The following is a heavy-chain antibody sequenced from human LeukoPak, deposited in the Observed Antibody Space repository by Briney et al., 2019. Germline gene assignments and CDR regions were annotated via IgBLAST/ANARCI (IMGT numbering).Heavy chain of an antibody. J-gene: IGHJ1*01. CDR1: GYIFSIYA. V-gene: IGHV7-4-1*02. D-gene: IGHD1-7*01. Sequence: ASVKVSCKASGYIFSIYAMIWVRQAPGQGLELMGWINPITGNPTYAQGFTGRFVFSLDTSVSTAYLQISSLKPEDTAVYYCARDYTVAIGTTTYFQHWGQGTLVTVSS. CDR2: INPITGNP. CDR3: ARDYTVAIGTTTYFQH.